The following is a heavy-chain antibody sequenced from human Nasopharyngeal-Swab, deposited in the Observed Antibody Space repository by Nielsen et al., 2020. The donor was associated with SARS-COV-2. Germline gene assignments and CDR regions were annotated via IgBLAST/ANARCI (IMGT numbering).Heavy chain of an antibody. Sequence: WIRQPPGQGLEWVSVIYSGGSTYYADSVKGRFTISRDNSKNTLYLQMNSLRAEDTALYYCAKDIAARPFFFYYYGMDVWGQGTTVTVSS. D-gene: IGHD6-6*01. CDR3: AKDIAARPFFFYYYGMDV. J-gene: IGHJ6*02. CDR2: IYSGGST. V-gene: IGHV3-53*05.